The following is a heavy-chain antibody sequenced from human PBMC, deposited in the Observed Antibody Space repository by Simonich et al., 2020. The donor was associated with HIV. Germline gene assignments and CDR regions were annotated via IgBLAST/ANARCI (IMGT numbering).Heavy chain of an antibody. J-gene: IGHJ4*02. CDR2: INYTGSP. D-gene: IGHD7-27*01. Sequence: QVQLQQWGAGLLKPSETLSLTCALYGGSFSDYFWTWIRQSPGKGREWIGEINYTGSPNYNPSLKSRVTISLDTSKKQFSLKLSSVTAADTAVYYCARGGVGNWAFDFWGQGTLVTVSS. CDR1: GGSFSDYF. CDR3: ARGGVGNWAFDF. V-gene: IGHV4-34*02.